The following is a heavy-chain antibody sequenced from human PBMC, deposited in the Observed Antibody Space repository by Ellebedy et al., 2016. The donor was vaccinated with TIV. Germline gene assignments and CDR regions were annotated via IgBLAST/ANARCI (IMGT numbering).Heavy chain of an antibody. V-gene: IGHV3-23*01. Sequence: GGSLRLSCAASGFTFSAFAMHWVRQAPGKGLKWVSVISADGTTTFYGDSVKGRFTISRDNSKNTLFLQMNSLRGDDTAVYYCAKGSSSGYNYDRVGFAYWGQGNLVTVSS. D-gene: IGHD3-16*01. CDR3: AKGSSSGYNYDRVGFAY. CDR2: ISADGTTT. J-gene: IGHJ4*02. CDR1: GFTFSAFA.